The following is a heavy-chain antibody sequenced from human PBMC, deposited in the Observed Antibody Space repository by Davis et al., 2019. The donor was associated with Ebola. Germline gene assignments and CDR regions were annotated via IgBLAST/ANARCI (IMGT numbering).Heavy chain of an antibody. V-gene: IGHV3-30*03. Sequence: GESLKISCAASGFTFSSYGMHWVRQAPGKGLEWVAVISYDGSNKYYADSVKGRFTISRDNSKNTLYLQMNSLRAEDTAVYYCARNVLLNWFDPWGQGTLVTVSS. J-gene: IGHJ5*02. CDR1: GFTFSSYG. CDR2: ISYDGSNK. CDR3: ARNVLLNWFDP. D-gene: IGHD3-10*01.